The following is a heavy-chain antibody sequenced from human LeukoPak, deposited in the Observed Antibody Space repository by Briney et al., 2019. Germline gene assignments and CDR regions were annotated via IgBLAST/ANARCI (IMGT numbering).Heavy chain of an antibody. CDR2: IYYSGST. CDR1: GGSISSYY. CDR3: ARGRKMATISPGYFDY. V-gene: IGHV4-59*01. J-gene: IGHJ4*02. Sequence: SETLSLTCTVSGGSISSYYWSWIRQPLGKGLEWIGYIYYSGSTNYNPSLKSRVTISVDTSKNQFSLKLSSVTAADTAVYYCARGRKMATISPGYFDYWGQGTLVTVSS. D-gene: IGHD5-24*01.